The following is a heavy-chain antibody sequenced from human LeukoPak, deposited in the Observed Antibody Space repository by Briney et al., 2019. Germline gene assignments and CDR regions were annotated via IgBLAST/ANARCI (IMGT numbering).Heavy chain of an antibody. V-gene: IGHV1-69*06. Sequence: GASVKVSCKASGGTFSSYAISWVRQAPGQGLEWMGGIIPIFGTANYAQKFQGRVTITADKSTSTAYMELSSLRSEDTAVYYCARDLAQSSIAARRGNWFDPWGQGTLVTVSS. CDR1: GGTFSSYA. J-gene: IGHJ5*02. CDR3: ARDLAQSSIAARRGNWFDP. D-gene: IGHD6-6*01. CDR2: IIPIFGTA.